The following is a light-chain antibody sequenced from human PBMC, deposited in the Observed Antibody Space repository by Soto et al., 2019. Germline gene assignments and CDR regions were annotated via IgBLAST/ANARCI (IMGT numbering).Light chain of an antibody. CDR3: QQVKSYPRT. V-gene: IGKV1-12*01. Sequence: DIQMTQSPSSLSASVGDRVTITCRATQGISSWLAWYQQKPGNPPKLLIYEESTLHSGVPSRFSGRKVGTQFILTIDSLQPEDFATYYCQQVKSYPRTFGGGTKV. CDR1: QGISSW. CDR2: EES. J-gene: IGKJ4*01.